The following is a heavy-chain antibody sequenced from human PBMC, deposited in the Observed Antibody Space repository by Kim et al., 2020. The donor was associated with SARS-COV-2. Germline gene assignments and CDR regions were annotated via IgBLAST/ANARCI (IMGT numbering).Heavy chain of an antibody. CDR2: IWYDGSNK. Sequence: GGSLRLSCAASGFTFSSYGMHWVRQAPGKGLEWVAVIWYDGSNKYYADSVKGRFTISRDNSKNTLYLQMNSLRAEDTAVYYCAKERGPYSSSWNSYYYYGMDVWGQGTTVTVSS. J-gene: IGHJ6*02. CDR3: AKERGPYSSSWNSYYYYGMDV. CDR1: GFTFSSYG. V-gene: IGHV3-33*06. D-gene: IGHD6-13*01.